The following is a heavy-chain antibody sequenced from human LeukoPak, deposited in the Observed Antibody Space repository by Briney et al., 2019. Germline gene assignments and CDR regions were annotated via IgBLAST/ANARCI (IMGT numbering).Heavy chain of an antibody. CDR2: IYYSGST. J-gene: IGHJ2*01. Sequence: SSETLSLTCTVSGGSISSYYWSWIRQPPGKGLEWIGYIYYSGSTNYNPSLKSRVTISVDTSKNQFSLKLSSVTAADTAVYYCAKVVVKRYWYFDLWGRGALVTVSS. D-gene: IGHD3-22*01. V-gene: IGHV4-59*01. CDR3: AKVVVKRYWYFDL. CDR1: GGSISSYY.